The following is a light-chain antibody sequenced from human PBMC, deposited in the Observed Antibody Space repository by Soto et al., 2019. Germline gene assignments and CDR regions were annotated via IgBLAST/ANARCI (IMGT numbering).Light chain of an antibody. CDR3: QAWDSSTHYV. Sequence: SYELTQPPSVSVSPGQTASITCSGDKLGDKYACWYQQKPGQSPVLVIYQDSKRPSGIPERFSGSNSGNTATLTISGTQAMDEADYYCQAWDSSTHYVFGTGTNLTVL. CDR2: QDS. CDR1: KLGDKY. V-gene: IGLV3-1*01. J-gene: IGLJ1*01.